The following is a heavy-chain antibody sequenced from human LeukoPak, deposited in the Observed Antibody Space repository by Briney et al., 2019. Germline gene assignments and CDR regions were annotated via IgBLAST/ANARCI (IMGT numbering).Heavy chain of an antibody. J-gene: IGHJ5*02. D-gene: IGHD2/OR15-2a*01. CDR1: AFTFTNYG. CDR3: AGGRARVNYFFVT. V-gene: IGHV3-74*01. CDR2: ISPDGNTA. Sequence: GGSLRLSCAPSAFTFTNYGMQWVRQAPGKGLVWVSRISPDGNTATYADFVKGRFTLSRDNAKNTLYLQMNSLRAKDTTVYYWAGGRARVNYFFVTCGQRALVTVSS.